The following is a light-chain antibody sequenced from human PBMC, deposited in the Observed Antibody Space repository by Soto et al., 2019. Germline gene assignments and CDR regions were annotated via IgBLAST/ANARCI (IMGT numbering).Light chain of an antibody. Sequence: EIVLTQSPATLALSPGERATGSYRASQSVSSYLAWYQQKPGQTPRLLLYDASNRATGIPARFSGSGSGTDFTLTISSLEPEDFAVYYCQQRSNWPLTFGGGTKVDIK. CDR3: QQRSNWPLT. CDR1: QSVSSY. CDR2: DAS. J-gene: IGKJ4*01. V-gene: IGKV3-11*01.